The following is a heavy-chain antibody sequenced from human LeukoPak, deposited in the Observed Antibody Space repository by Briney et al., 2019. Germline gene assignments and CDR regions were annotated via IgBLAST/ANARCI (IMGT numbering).Heavy chain of an antibody. CDR3: VREAGYCAPVCVKTNWFDP. V-gene: IGHV3-23*01. Sequence: GGSLRLSCAASGFPFSSHAVSWVRQPPGKGLEWVAAISNGKTYYADSVRGRFAISRDDSTNTVYLHMNSLRDEDTALYHCVREAGYCAPVCVKTNWFDPWGQGTLVTVSS. J-gene: IGHJ5*02. CDR2: ISNGKT. D-gene: IGHD2-15*01. CDR1: GFPFSSHA.